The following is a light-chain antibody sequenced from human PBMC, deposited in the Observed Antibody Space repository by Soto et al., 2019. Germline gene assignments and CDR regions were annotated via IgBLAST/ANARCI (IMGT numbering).Light chain of an antibody. CDR3: QRYNYY. V-gene: IGKV1-5*03. Sequence: DMQMTQSPSTLSASVGDRVTITCRANQTINDWLALYQQKPGKAPKLLIYGAYNLQTGVPSRFSGSGSGTEFTLTISSLQPDDFANYYCQRYNYYFGGGTNVDFK. CDR2: GAY. J-gene: IGKJ4*01. CDR1: QTINDW.